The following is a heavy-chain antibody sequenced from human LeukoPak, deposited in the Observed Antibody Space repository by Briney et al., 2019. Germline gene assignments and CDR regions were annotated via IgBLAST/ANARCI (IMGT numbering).Heavy chain of an antibody. Sequence: GGSLRLSCAASGFTVSSNYMSWVRQAPGKGLEWVSVIYSSGSTYYADSVKGRFTISRDNSKNTLYLQMNSLRAEDTAVYYCARVLVATIDPFDYWGQGTLVIVSS. V-gene: IGHV3-53*01. J-gene: IGHJ4*02. D-gene: IGHD5-12*01. CDR2: IYSSGST. CDR3: ARVLVATIDPFDY. CDR1: GFTVSSNY.